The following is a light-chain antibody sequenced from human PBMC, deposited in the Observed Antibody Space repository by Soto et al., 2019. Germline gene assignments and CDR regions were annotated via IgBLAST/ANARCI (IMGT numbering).Light chain of an antibody. CDR2: AAS. Sequence: DIQMTQSPSAMSASVGDRVTITCRASQDISNYLAWFQQKPGKVPQRLIFAASNLQSGVPARFSGSGSETEFTLTISSLQPEDFATYYCLQHHSYPYTFGQGTKLEIK. V-gene: IGKV1-17*03. CDR3: LQHHSYPYT. CDR1: QDISNY. J-gene: IGKJ2*01.